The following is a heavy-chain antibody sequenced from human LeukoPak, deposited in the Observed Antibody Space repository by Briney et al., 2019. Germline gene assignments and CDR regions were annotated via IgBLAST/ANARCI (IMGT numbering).Heavy chain of an antibody. CDR3: VRVISGTYYFDY. D-gene: IGHD3-10*01. Sequence: PGGSLRLSCAASGFTFSDYYMRWIRQAPGKGLEWVSYISSSGDIIYYADSVKGRFTISRDNAKNSLYLQMNSLRAEDTAVYYCVRVISGTYYFDYWGQGTLVNLSS. J-gene: IGHJ4*02. V-gene: IGHV3-11*04. CDR2: ISSSGDII. CDR1: GFTFSDYY.